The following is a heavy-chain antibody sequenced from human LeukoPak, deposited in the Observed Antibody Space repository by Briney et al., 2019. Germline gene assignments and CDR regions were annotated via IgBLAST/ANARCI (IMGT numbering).Heavy chain of an antibody. CDR3: AKDLTGTTDY. J-gene: IGHJ4*02. V-gene: IGHV3-30*18. CDR1: GFTFSSYG. D-gene: IGHD1-7*01. CDR2: ISYYGSNK. Sequence: GGSLRLSCAASGFTFSSYGMHWVRQAPGKGLEWVAVISYYGSNKYYADSVKGRFTISRDNSKNTLYLQMNSLRAEDTAVYYCAKDLTGTTDYWGQGTLVTVSS.